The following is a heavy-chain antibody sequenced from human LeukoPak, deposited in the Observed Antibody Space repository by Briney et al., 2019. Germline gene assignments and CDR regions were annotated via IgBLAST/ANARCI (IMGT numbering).Heavy chain of an antibody. D-gene: IGHD5-24*01. CDR1: GGTFSSYA. CDR2: IIPILGIA. CDR3: ARDGYNRGAFDI. J-gene: IGHJ3*02. Sequence: SVKVSCKASGGTFSSYAISWVRQALGQGLEWMGRIIPILGIANYAQKFQGRVTITADKSTSTAYMELSSLRSEDTAVYYCARDGYNRGAFDIWGQGTMVTVSS. V-gene: IGHV1-69*04.